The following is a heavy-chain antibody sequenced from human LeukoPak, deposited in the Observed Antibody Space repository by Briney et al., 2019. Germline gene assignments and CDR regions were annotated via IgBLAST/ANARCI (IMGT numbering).Heavy chain of an antibody. J-gene: IGHJ3*02. CDR3: AKGYGDYVADAFDI. CDR1: GFTFCSYG. D-gene: IGHD4-17*01. CDR2: IRYDGSNK. Sequence: GGSLRLSCTASGFTFCSYGMLWVRQAPGKGLKWVAVIRYDGSNKYYADSVKGRFTISRDNSKNTLYLQMNSLRAEDTAVYYCAKGYGDYVADAFDIWGQGTMVTVSS. V-gene: IGHV3-30*02.